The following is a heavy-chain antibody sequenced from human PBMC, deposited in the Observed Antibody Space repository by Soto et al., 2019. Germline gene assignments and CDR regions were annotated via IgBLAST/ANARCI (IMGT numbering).Heavy chain of an antibody. J-gene: IGHJ3*01. CDR3: ARGNALDV. CDR2: TYHRSKWFH. D-gene: IGHD3-10*01. V-gene: IGHV6-1*01. CDR1: GDSVSSDITS. Sequence: SQTLSLTCAISGDSVSSDITSWNWIRQSPSRGLEWLGRTYHRSKWFHDYAASVKSRITINPDTSKNQSSLELNSMTPEDTAVYYCARGNALDVWGQGTVVNVSS.